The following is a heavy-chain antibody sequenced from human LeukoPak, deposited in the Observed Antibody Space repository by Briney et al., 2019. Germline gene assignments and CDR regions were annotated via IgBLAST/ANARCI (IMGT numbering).Heavy chain of an antibody. CDR3: ARGGAVAGTFTDY. D-gene: IGHD6-19*01. V-gene: IGHV1-69*13. J-gene: IGHJ4*02. CDR2: IIPIFGTA. Sequence: ASVKVSCRASGGTFSSYAISWVRQAPGQGLEWMGGIIPIFGTANYAQKFQGRVTITADESTSTAYMELSSLRSEDTAVYYCARGGAVAGTFTDYWGQGTLVTVSS. CDR1: GGTFSSYA.